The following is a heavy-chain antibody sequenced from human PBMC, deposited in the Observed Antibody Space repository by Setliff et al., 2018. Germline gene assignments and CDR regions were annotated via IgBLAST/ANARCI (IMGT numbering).Heavy chain of an antibody. CDR2: INPNSGGT. D-gene: IGHD1-26*01. V-gene: IGHV1-2*04. J-gene: IGHJ4*02. Sequence: ASVKVSCKASGYIFTDYYMHWVRQAPGQELGWMGRINPNSGGTNYAQKFQGWVTMTRDTSISTAYMELSRLRSDDTAVYYCARALGATITHFDYWGQGTLVTVSS. CDR1: GYIFTDYY. CDR3: ARALGATITHFDY.